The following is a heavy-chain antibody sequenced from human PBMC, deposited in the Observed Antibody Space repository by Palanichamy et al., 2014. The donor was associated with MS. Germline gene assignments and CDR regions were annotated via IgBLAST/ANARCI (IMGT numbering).Heavy chain of an antibody. CDR1: GGSFSGYY. V-gene: IGHV4-34*01. CDR2: INHSGST. CDR3: ARGVARAWFDP. J-gene: IGHJ5*02. Sequence: QVQLQQWGAGLLKPSETLSLACAVYGGSFSGYYWTWIRQPPGKGLERIGEINHSGSTNYNASLKSRVTISVDTSKNDFSLKLSSVTAADTAVYYCARGVARAWFDPWGQGTLVTVSS. D-gene: IGHD5-12*01.